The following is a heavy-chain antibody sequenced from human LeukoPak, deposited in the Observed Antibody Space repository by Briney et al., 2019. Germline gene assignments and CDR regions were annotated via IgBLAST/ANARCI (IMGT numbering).Heavy chain of an antibody. Sequence: GGPLTLLCTACGFTYCIYAIRGVRQAPGKAGVGVSCISGCDGSTYCADSVKGRFTIARDNSKNKMYVQMHSLRAEDTAVYYCAEARGFCSGNNCYNPFYPWGQGTLVTVSS. D-gene: IGHD2-15*01. V-gene: IGHV3-23*01. CDR2: ISGCDGST. CDR1: GFTYCIYA. CDR3: AEARGFCSGNNCYNPFYP. J-gene: IGHJ5*02.